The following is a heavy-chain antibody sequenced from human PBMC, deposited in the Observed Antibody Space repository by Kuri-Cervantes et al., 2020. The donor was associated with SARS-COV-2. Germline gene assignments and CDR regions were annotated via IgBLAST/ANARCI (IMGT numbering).Heavy chain of an antibody. J-gene: IGHJ5*02. CDR2: IYYSGST. CDR1: GGSISSYY. Sequence: SETLSLTCTVSGGSISSYYWSWIRQPPGKGLEWIGYIYYSGSTNYNPSLKSRVTISVDTSKNQFSLKLSSVTAADTAVYYCARARRDYTGSYSGWFDPWGQGTLVTVSS. V-gene: IGHV4-59*08. CDR3: ARARRDYTGSYSGWFDP. D-gene: IGHD1-26*01.